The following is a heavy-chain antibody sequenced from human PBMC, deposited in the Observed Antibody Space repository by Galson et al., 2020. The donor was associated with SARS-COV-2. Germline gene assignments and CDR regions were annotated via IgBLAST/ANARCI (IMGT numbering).Heavy chain of an antibody. D-gene: IGHD3-16*01. CDR1: GFTFSNYW. Sequence: GGSLRLSCAASGFTFSNYWMLWVRQAPGKGLMWVSRVNSDGSTAKYAGSVEGRFTISRDNAKSTLYLQMNSLRVEDTAVYFCARRDPNGPTVWYYGTDVWGQGTTVTVSS. CDR3: ARRDPNGPTVWYYGTDV. CDR2: VNSDGSTA. J-gene: IGHJ6*02. V-gene: IGHV3-74*03.